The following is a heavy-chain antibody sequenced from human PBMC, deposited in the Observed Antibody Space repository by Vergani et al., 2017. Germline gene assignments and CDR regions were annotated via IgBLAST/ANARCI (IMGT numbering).Heavy chain of an antibody. CDR2: IYYNGRT. Sequence: QVQLQESGPGLVKPSETLSLTCTVSGGSISGDYWSWIRQPPGKKLEWIGYIYYNGRTKYNPSLKSRVTISVDTTKNKFSLKLSSVTDADTAVYYCARGPYDYDSSGYMNWFDPWGQGTLVTVSS. CDR1: GGSISGDY. J-gene: IGHJ5*02. D-gene: IGHD3-22*01. CDR3: ARGPYDYDSSGYMNWFDP. V-gene: IGHV4-59*01.